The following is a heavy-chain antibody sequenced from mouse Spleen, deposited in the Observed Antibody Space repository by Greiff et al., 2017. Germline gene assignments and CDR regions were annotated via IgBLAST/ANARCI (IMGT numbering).Heavy chain of an antibody. V-gene: IGHV5-9-1*01. CDR3: ARYDYDHFDY. J-gene: IGHJ2*01. CDR2: ISSGGNYT. CDR1: GFTFSNYA. D-gene: IGHD2-4*01. Sequence: EVKLVESGGGLVKPGGSLKLSCAASGFTFSNYAMSWVRQTPEKRLEWVATISSGGNYTYYPDSVKGRFTISRDNAKNTLYLQMSSLRSEDTAMYYCARYDYDHFDYWGQGTTLTVSS.